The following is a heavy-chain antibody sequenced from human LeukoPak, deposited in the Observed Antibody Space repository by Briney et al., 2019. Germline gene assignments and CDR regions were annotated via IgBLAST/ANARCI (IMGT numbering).Heavy chain of an antibody. D-gene: IGHD3-22*01. CDR1: GYTFTSYV. Sequence: GASVKVSCKASGYTFTSYVINWVRQATGQGLEWMGWMNPNSGNTGYAQKFQGRVTMTRNTSISTAYMELSSLRSEDTAVYYCARGTGYYDSSGYYYWGNYWGQGTLVTVSS. CDR2: MNPNSGNT. J-gene: IGHJ4*02. CDR3: ARGTGYYDSSGYYYWGNY. V-gene: IGHV1-8*01.